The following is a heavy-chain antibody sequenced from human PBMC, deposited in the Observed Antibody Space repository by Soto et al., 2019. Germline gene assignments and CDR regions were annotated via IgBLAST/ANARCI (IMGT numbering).Heavy chain of an antibody. CDR1: GYTFTSYA. CDR3: ARDRSSSWYGDY. V-gene: IGHV1-3*01. CDR2: INAGNGNT. J-gene: IGHJ4*02. D-gene: IGHD6-13*01. Sequence: ASVKVSCKASGYTFTSYAMHWVRQAPGQRFEWMGWINAGNGNTQYSPKFQGRVTITRDTSASTAYMELSSLRSEDTAVYYCARDRSSSWYGDYWGQGTQVTVSX.